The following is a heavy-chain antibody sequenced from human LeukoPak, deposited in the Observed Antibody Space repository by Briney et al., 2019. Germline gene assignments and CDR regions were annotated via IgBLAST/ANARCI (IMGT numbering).Heavy chain of an antibody. Sequence: GGSLRLSCTASGFTFGDYAMSWVRQAPGKGLEWVGFIRSKAYGGTTEYTASVKGRFTISRDDSKSIAYLQMNSLKTEDTAVYYCTRVVPAAMRYGNYYYYMDVWGKGTTVTISS. CDR3: TRVVPAAMRYGNYYYYMDV. D-gene: IGHD2-2*01. CDR1: GFTFGDYA. CDR2: IRSKAYGGTT. J-gene: IGHJ6*03. V-gene: IGHV3-49*04.